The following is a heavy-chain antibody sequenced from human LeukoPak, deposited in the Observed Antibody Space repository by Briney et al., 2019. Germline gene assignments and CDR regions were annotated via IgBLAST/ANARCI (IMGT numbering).Heavy chain of an antibody. CDR2: ISGSGGST. CDR3: AKGVGWLQFGADS. J-gene: IGHJ4*02. CDR1: GFTFSSYA. V-gene: IGHV3-23*01. D-gene: IGHD5-24*01. Sequence: GGSLRLSCAASGFTFSSYAMSWVRQAPGKGLEWVSAISGSGGSTYYADSVKGRFTISRDNSKNTLFLQMNSLRAEDAAVYYCAKGVGWLQFGADSWGQGTLVTVSS.